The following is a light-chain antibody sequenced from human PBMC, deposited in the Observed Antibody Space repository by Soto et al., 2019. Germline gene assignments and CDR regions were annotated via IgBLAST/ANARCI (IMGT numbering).Light chain of an antibody. V-gene: IGLV2-14*01. CDR1: SSDIGVYNH. Sequence: QSVLTQPAYVSGYPGQSITISCTGTSSDIGVYNHGSWYQQDPGKAPKLMIYDVSNRPSGVSNRFSGSKSGNTASLTISVLLPEVVADYSCSSFTSTSTIYVFGTGTKVTVL. CDR3: SSFTSTSTIYV. J-gene: IGLJ1*01. CDR2: DVS.